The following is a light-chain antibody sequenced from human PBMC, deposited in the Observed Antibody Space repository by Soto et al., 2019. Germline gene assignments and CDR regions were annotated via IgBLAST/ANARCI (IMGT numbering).Light chain of an antibody. J-gene: IGKJ2*01. Sequence: EIVLTQSPGTLSLSPGERATLSCRASQSVSSSYLAWYQQKPGQAPRPLIYGASSRATGIPDRFSGSGSGTDFTLTISRLEPEDFAVYYCQQYGRSPGYTFGQGTKVDI. V-gene: IGKV3-20*01. CDR1: QSVSSSY. CDR2: GAS. CDR3: QQYGRSPGYT.